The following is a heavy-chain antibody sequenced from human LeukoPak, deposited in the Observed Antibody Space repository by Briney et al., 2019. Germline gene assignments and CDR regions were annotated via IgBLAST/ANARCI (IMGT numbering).Heavy chain of an antibody. D-gene: IGHD1-1*01. CDR1: GFTFSSYA. J-gene: IGHJ5*02. V-gene: IGHV3-23*01. CDR2: ISGSGGST. CDR3: ARDQELSWFDP. Sequence: GGSLRLSCAASGFTFSSYAMSWVRQAPGKGLEWVSAISGSGGSTYYADSVEGRFTISRDNSKNTLYLQMNSLRAEDTAVYYCARDQELSWFDPWGQGTLVTVSS.